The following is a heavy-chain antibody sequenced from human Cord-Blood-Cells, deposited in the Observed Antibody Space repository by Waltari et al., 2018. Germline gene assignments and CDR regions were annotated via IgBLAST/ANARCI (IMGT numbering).Heavy chain of an antibody. CDR2: IIPILGIA. CDR1: GGTFSSYA. Sequence: QVQLVQSGAEVKKPGSSVKVSCKASGGTFSSYAISWVRQAPGQGLEWMGRIIPILGIANYAQKFQGRVTITADKSTSTAYMELSSLRSEDTAVYYCARVVGSSYYYYYMDVWGKGTTVTVSS. CDR3: ARVVGSSYYYYYMDV. D-gene: IGHD6-13*01. J-gene: IGHJ6*03. V-gene: IGHV1-69*09.